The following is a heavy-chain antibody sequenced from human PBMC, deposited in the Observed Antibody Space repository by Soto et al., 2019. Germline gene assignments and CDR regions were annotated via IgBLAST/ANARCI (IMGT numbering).Heavy chain of an antibody. D-gene: IGHD3-3*01. Sequence: GGSLRLSCAASGFTFSSYAMHWVRQAPGKGLEWVAVISYDGSNKYYADSVKGRFTISRDNSKNTLYLQMNSLRAEDTAVNYCARDLSMGGRFLAGGMDVWGQGTTVTVSS. J-gene: IGHJ6*02. CDR2: ISYDGSNK. V-gene: IGHV3-30-3*01. CDR1: GFTFSSYA. CDR3: ARDLSMGGRFLAGGMDV.